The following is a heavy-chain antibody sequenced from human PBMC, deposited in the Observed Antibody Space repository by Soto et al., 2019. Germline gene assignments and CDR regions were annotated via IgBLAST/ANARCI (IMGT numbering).Heavy chain of an antibody. Sequence: PGGSLRLSCAASGFTFISYAMSWVRQAPWKGLEWVSAISGSGGSTYYADSVKGRFTISRDNSKNTLYLQMNSLRAEDTAVYYCAKGYSSGLSYWGQGTLVTVSS. J-gene: IGHJ4*02. CDR3: AKGYSSGLSY. CDR2: ISGSGGST. V-gene: IGHV3-23*01. D-gene: IGHD6-19*01. CDR1: GFTFISYA.